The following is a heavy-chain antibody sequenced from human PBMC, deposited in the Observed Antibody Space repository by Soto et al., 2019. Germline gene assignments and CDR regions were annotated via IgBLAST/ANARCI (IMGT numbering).Heavy chain of an antibody. CDR2: ISTSSSSI. Sequence: GGSLRLSCAASGFTCSSYSMNWVRQAPGKGLEWVSYISTSSSSIYYADSVKGRFTISRDNAKNSLYLQMNSLRAEDTAVYYCARDQSNWGQGTLVTVSS. CDR1: GFTCSSYS. CDR3: ARDQSN. V-gene: IGHV3-48*01. J-gene: IGHJ4*02.